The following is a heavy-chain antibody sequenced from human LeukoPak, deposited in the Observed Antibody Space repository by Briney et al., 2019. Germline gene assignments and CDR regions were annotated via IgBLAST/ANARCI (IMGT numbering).Heavy chain of an antibody. CDR3: ARDPLEWSENYFDY. Sequence: GASVTVSCKSSGYTFTIYGISWVRQAPGQGLEWMGWISAYNGNTNYAQKLQGRVTMTTDTSTSTAYMELRSLRSDDTAVYYCARDPLEWSENYFDYWGQGTLVTVSS. V-gene: IGHV1-18*01. J-gene: IGHJ4*02. CDR2: ISAYNGNT. CDR1: GYTFTIYG. D-gene: IGHD3-3*01.